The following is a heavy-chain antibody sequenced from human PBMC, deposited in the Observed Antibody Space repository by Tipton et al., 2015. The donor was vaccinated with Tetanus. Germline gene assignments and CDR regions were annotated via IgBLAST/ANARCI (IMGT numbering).Heavy chain of an antibody. CDR3: ARATEHDIMTGYDN. CDR1: GVSISSYY. CDR2: IFYAAST. V-gene: IGHV4-59*01. Sequence: TLSLTCTVSGVSISSYYWSWIRQSPGKGLEWIGYIFYAASTNSNPSLKSRVTISVDKAKNQFSLKLTSVTAADTAVYYCARATEHDIMTGYDNWGPGTQVTVSS. J-gene: IGHJ4*02. D-gene: IGHD3-9*01.